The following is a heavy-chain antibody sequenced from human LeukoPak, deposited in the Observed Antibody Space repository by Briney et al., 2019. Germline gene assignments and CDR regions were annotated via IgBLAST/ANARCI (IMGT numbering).Heavy chain of an antibody. Sequence: GGSLRLSCAASGFTFSSYGMHWVRQAPGKGLEWVAVISYDGSNKYYADSVKGRFTISRDNSKNTLYLQMNSLRAEDTAVYYCAKEVWFGELLQSGYYYYGMDVWGQGTTVTVSS. CDR3: AKEVWFGELLQSGYYYYGMDV. D-gene: IGHD3-10*01. CDR1: GFTFSSYG. J-gene: IGHJ6*02. V-gene: IGHV3-30*18. CDR2: ISYDGSNK.